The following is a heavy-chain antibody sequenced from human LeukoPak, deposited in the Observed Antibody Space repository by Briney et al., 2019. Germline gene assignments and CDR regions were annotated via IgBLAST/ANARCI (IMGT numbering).Heavy chain of an antibody. J-gene: IGHJ6*03. CDR2: INHSGST. Sequence: PSETLSLTCAVYGGSFSGYYWSWIRQPPGKGLEWIGEINHSGSTNYNPSLKSRVTISVDTSKNPFSLKLSSVTAADTAVYYCARGRETGTTDYMDVWGKGTTVTVSS. D-gene: IGHD1-7*01. CDR1: GGSFSGYY. V-gene: IGHV4-34*01. CDR3: ARGRETGTTDYMDV.